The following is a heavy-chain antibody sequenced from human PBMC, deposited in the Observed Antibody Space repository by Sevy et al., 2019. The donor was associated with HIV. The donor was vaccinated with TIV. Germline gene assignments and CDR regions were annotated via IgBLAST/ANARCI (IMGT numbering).Heavy chain of an antibody. CDR1: GGSISSYY. CDR3: ARHGLVYYYDSSGYFDY. Sequence: SETLSLTCTVSGGSISSYYWSWIRQPPGKGLEWIGYIYYTGSTNYNPSLKSRVTISVDTSKNQFSLKLSSVTAADTAVYYCARHGLVYYYDSSGYFDYWGQGTLVTVSS. CDR2: IYYTGST. D-gene: IGHD3-22*01. V-gene: IGHV4-59*08. J-gene: IGHJ4*02.